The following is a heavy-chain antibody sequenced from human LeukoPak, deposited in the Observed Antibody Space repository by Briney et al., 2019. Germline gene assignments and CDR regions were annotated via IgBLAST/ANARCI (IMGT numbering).Heavy chain of an antibody. J-gene: IGHJ6*02. CDR2: ISTSSCYT. V-gene: IGHV3-11*05. CDR1: GFTFSDYY. Sequence: GGSLRLSCAASGFTFSDYYMNWIRQAPGKGLEWISYISTSSCYTNYADSVKGRFTISRDNAKNSLYLQMNSLRAEDTAVYYCARDFKTPAYYYGMDVWGQGTTVTVSS. CDR3: ARDFKTPAYYYGMDV.